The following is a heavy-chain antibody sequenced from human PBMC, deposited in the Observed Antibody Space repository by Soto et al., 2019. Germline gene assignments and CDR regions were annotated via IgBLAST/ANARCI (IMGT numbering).Heavy chain of an antibody. CDR1: GFTFSNYG. D-gene: IGHD6-19*01. Sequence: GSLRLSCAASGFTFSNYGMSWVRQAPGKGLEWVSGISGSGGSTYYADSVKGRFTISRDNSKNTLFVQMNSLRVEDTAIYYCAKDGPWYSSGWYSAQSYYYIDVWGSGTTVTVS. V-gene: IGHV3-23*01. CDR2: ISGSGGST. CDR3: AKDGPWYSSGWYSAQSYYYIDV. J-gene: IGHJ6*03.